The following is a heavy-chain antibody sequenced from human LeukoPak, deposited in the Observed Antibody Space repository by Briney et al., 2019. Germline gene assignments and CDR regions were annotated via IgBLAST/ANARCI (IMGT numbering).Heavy chain of an antibody. CDR3: AKGFIGAPDR. D-gene: IGHD3-16*01. CDR2: ISGSGGST. V-gene: IGHV3-23*01. Sequence: GGSLRLSCAASGFTFNSYAKSWVRHAPGKALEWVSAISGSGGSTYYADSVKGRFTISRDNSKNTLYLQMNSLRAEDTAVYYCAKGFIGAPDRWGQGTLVTVSS. J-gene: IGHJ5*02. CDR1: GFTFNSYA.